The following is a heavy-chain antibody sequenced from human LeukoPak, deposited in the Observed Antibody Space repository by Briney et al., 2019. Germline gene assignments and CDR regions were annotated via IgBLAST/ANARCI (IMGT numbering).Heavy chain of an antibody. CDR3: ARDRDYDFWSGYYISDY. Sequence: ASVKVSCKASGYTFTGYYMHWVRQAPGQGLEWMGWINPNSGGTNYAQKFQGRVTMTRDTSISTAYMELSRLRSDDTAVYYCARDRDYDFWSGYYISDYWGQGTLVTVSS. J-gene: IGHJ4*02. CDR1: GYTFTGYY. CDR2: INPNSGGT. V-gene: IGHV1-2*02. D-gene: IGHD3-3*01.